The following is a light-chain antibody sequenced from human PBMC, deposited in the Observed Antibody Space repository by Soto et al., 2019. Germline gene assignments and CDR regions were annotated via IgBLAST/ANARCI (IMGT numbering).Light chain of an antibody. V-gene: IGLV2-8*01. CDR3: CSYAGTYSPV. J-gene: IGLJ2*01. CDR2: EVT. CDR1: SSDVGGYNY. Sequence: QSALTQPPSASGSPGQSVTISCTGTSSDVGGYNYVSWYQQYPGKAPKLMIFEVTQRPSGVPDRFSGSKSGSTASLTVSGLQAEDEADYYCCSYAGTYSPVFGGGTKLTVL.